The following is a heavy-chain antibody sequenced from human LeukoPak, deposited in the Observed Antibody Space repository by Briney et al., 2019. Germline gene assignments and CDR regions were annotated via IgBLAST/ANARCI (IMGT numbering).Heavy chain of an antibody. CDR2: ISGSGGST. V-gene: IGHV3-23*01. D-gene: IGHD6-13*01. J-gene: IGHJ4*02. CDR3: AKDCFLSGIAAAGTVGEFDY. Sequence: GGSLRLSCAASGFTFSSYAMSWVRQAPGKGLEWVSAISGSGGSTYYADSVKGRFTISRDNSKNTLYLQMNSLRAEDTAVYYCAKDCFLSGIAAAGTVGEFDYWGQGTLVTVSS. CDR1: GFTFSSYA.